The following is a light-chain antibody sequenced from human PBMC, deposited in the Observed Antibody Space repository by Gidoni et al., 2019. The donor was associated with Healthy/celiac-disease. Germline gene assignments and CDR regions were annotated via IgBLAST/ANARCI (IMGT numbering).Light chain of an antibody. V-gene: IGLV1-44*01. CDR1: SSNIGSNT. CDR2: SNN. CDR3: AAWDDSLNGPGVV. Sequence: QSVLTQPPSASGTPGQRVTISCSGSSSNIGSNTVNWYQTLPGTAPKLLIYSNNQRPSGVPDRFSVSKSGTSASLAISGLQSEDEADYYCAAWDDSLNGPGVVFGGGTKLTVL. J-gene: IGLJ2*01.